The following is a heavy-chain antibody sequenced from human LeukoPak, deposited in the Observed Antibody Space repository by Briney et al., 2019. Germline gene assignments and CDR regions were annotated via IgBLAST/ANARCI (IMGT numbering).Heavy chain of an antibody. D-gene: IGHD3-10*01. CDR2: ISWNSGSM. Sequence: GGSLRLSCAASGFTFDDYGMSWVRQAPGKGLEWVSGISWNSGSMGYADSVKGRFTISRDNAKNSLYLQMNSLRAEDTALYYCAKDIYYYGSAYMDVRGKGTTVNVSS. CDR3: AKDIYYYGSAYMDV. V-gene: IGHV3-9*01. J-gene: IGHJ6*03. CDR1: GFTFDDYG.